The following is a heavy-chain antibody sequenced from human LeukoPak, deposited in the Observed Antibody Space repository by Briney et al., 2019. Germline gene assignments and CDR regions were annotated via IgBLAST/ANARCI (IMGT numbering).Heavy chain of an antibody. J-gene: IGHJ1*01. CDR1: GFSFSDYY. Sequence: PGGSLRLSCAASGFSFSDYYMSWIRQTPEEGLEWLSYISSSSDYKSYADSLKGRFTISRDNAKNSVYLQMNSLRAEDTAVYYCARQGLYDSSDFWTFQHWGQGTLVTVSS. CDR2: ISSSSDYK. D-gene: IGHD3/OR15-3a*01. V-gene: IGHV3-11*06. CDR3: ARQGLYDSSDFWTFQH.